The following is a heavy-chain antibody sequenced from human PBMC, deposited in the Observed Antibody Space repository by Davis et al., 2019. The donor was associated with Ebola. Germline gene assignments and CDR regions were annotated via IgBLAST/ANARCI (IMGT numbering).Heavy chain of an antibody. V-gene: IGHV3-33*01. CDR3: ARARFGPDYFDY. CDR1: GFTFSSYG. Sequence: GESLKIPCAASGFTFSSYGMHWVRQAPGKGLEWVAVIWYDGSNKYYADSVKGRFTISRDNSKNTLYLQMNSLRAEDTAVYYCARARFGPDYFDYWGQGTLVTVSS. CDR2: IWYDGSNK. D-gene: IGHD3-10*01. J-gene: IGHJ4*02.